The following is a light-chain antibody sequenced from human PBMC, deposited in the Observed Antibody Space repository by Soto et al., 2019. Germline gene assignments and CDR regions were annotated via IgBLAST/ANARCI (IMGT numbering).Light chain of an antibody. Sequence: QSALTQPASVSGSPGQSITISCTGTSSDVGDFNFVSWYQQHPGKAPQLMIYDVSNRPSGVSNRFSGSKSGNTASLTISGLQAEDEADYYCNSYTSSSTQVFGPGTKVTVL. CDR3: NSYTSSSTQV. CDR1: SSDVGDFNF. CDR2: DVS. J-gene: IGLJ1*01. V-gene: IGLV2-14*01.